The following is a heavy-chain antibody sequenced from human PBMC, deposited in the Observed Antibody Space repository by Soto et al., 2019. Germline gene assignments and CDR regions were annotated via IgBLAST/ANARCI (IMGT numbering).Heavy chain of an antibody. D-gene: IGHD6-19*01. CDR1: GGSISSYY. Sequence: ETLSLTCTVSGGSISSYYWSWIRQPPGKGLEWIGYIYYSGSTYYNPSLKSRVTISVDTSKDQFSLKLSSVTAADTTVYYCARDFTDSSGPTLGMGVWGQGTTVTVSS. J-gene: IGHJ6*02. V-gene: IGHV4-59*12. CDR3: ARDFTDSSGPTLGMGV. CDR2: IYYSGST.